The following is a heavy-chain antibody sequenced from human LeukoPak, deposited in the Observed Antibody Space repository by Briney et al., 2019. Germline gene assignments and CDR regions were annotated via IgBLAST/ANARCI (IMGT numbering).Heavy chain of an antibody. CDR1: GFTSSSFG. J-gene: IGHJ4*02. CDR2: ISNDGSNK. Sequence: GGSLRLSCAASGFTSSSFGIQWVRQAPAMGLEWVAVISNDGSNKFYADSVKGRFTISRDNSKNTLYLHMNSLRAEDTAVYYCAKETGRWELEWGQGTLVTVSS. CDR3: AKETGRWELE. D-gene: IGHD1-26*01. V-gene: IGHV3-30*18.